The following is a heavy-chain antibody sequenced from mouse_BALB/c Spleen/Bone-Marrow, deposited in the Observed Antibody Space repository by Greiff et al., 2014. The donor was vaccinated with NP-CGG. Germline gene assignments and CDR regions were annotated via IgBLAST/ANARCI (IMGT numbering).Heavy chain of an antibody. D-gene: IGHD1-2*01. CDR2: ILTGSGST. CDR1: GYTFSTYW. V-gene: IGHV1-9*01. J-gene: IGHJ2*01. CDR3: ARRLLYYFDY. Sequence: VQLQQSGAELMKPGASVKISCKATGYTFSTYWIEWVKQRPGHGLEWIGEILTGSGSTNYNEKFKGKATFTADTSYNTAYMQLSSLTSEDSTVYYCARRLLYYFDYWGQGTTLTVSS.